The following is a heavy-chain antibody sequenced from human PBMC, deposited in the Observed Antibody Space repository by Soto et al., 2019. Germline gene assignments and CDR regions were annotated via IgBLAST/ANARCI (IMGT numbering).Heavy chain of an antibody. D-gene: IGHD4-17*01. CDR3: ARAGGTTVTGLWHFDS. Sequence: QVQLEESGGGVVQPGRSLRLSCEASGFTFNTYSMHWVRQPPGKGLEWLAAIWYDGTQKYYADSVKGRFIISRDNSKKTLYLEMNSLRAADTAVYYCARAGGTTVTGLWHFDSWGQGTLVPVSS. J-gene: IGHJ4*02. CDR2: IWYDGTQK. CDR1: GFTFNTYS. V-gene: IGHV3-33*01.